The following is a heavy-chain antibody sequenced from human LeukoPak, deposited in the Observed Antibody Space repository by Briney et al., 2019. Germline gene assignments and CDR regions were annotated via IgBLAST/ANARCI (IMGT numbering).Heavy chain of an antibody. CDR2: IYYSGSI. J-gene: IGHJ5*02. Sequence: PSETLSLTCTVSGGSLSSYYWHRIRQPPGKGLEWIGYIYYSGSIKYNPSLKSRVTISGDASKNQTSLKLNSVTTADTALYYCGRSRSISGWFDPWGQGTLVTVSS. CDR3: GRSRSISGWFDP. D-gene: IGHD6-19*01. V-gene: IGHV4-59*01. CDR1: GGSLSSYY.